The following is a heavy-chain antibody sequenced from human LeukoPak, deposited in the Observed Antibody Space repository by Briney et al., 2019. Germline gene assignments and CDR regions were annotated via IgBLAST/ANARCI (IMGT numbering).Heavy chain of an antibody. Sequence: ASVKVSCKASGYTFTSYDINWVRQATGQGLEWMGWMNPNSGNTGYAQKFQGRVTMTRNTSISTAYMELSSLRSEDTPVYYCASLIAVAGTRDYWGQGTLVTVSS. J-gene: IGHJ4*02. V-gene: IGHV1-8*01. CDR2: MNPNSGNT. CDR1: GYTFTSYD. D-gene: IGHD6-19*01. CDR3: ASLIAVAGTRDY.